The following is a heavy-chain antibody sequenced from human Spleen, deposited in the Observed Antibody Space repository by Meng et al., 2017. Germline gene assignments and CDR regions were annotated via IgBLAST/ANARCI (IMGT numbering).Heavy chain of an antibody. CDR3: ARGPTTMAHDFDY. Sequence: ARLQRWVEVLLTPTDTRPPTGVVSGGSFSDYYWSWIRQPPGKGLEWIGEINHSGSTNYNPSLESRATISVDTSQNNLSLKLSSVTAADSAVYYCARGPTTMAHDFDYWGQGTLVTVSS. J-gene: IGHJ4*02. D-gene: IGHD4-11*01. CDR2: INHSGST. V-gene: IGHV4-34*01. CDR1: GGSFSDYY.